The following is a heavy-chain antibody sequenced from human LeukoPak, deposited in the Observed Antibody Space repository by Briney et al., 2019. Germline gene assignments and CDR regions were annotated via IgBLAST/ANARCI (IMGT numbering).Heavy chain of an antibody. D-gene: IGHD6-13*01. CDR1: GFTFSSYA. V-gene: IGHV3-30-3*01. CDR3: AKDHFSSWYSDWFDP. J-gene: IGHJ5*02. CDR2: ISYDGSNK. Sequence: TGGSLRLSCAASGFTFSSYAMPWVRQAPGKGLEWVAVISYDGSNKYYADSVKGRFTISRDNSKNTLYLQMNSLRAEDTAVYYCAKDHFSSWYSDWFDPWGQGTLVTVSS.